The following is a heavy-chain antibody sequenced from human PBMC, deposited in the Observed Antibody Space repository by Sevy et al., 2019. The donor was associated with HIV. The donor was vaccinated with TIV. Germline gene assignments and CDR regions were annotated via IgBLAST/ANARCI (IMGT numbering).Heavy chain of an antibody. CDR3: AKEGFGYNYDSSGNLDY. J-gene: IGHJ4*02. Sequence: GGSQRLSCGVSGFTFSSYAMSWVRQAPGKGLEWVSGISGSGGSTYYADSVKGRFTISRDNSKNTLYLQMTSLRAEDTAVYYCAKEGFGYNYDSSGNLDYWGQGTLVTVSS. CDR2: ISGSGGST. V-gene: IGHV3-23*01. CDR1: GFTFSSYA. D-gene: IGHD3-22*01.